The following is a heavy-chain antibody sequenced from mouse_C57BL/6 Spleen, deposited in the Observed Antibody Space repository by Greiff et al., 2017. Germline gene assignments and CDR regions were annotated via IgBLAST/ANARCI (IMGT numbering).Heavy chain of an antibody. D-gene: IGHD2-4*01. CDR2: IRNKANGYTT. CDR1: GFTFTDYY. J-gene: IGHJ4*01. Sequence: DVMLVESGGGLVQPGGSLSLSCAASGFTFTDYYMSWVRQPPGKALEWLGFIRNKANGYTTEYSASVKGRFTISRDNSQSILYLQMNALRAEDSATYYCAKYNDCPYYYAMDYWGQGTSVTVSS. V-gene: IGHV7-3*01. CDR3: AKYNDCPYYYAMDY.